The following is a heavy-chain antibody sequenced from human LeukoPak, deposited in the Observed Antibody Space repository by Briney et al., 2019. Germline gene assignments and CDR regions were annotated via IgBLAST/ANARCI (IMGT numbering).Heavy chain of an antibody. Sequence: GGSLRLSCAASGFTPSSNYMSWVCQAPGKGLEWVSLIDSAGSAFYADSMKGRFTISRDNSRNTLYLQMNSLRAEDTAVYYCATGRIQLWYAYWGHGTLVTVSS. V-gene: IGHV3-53*01. CDR3: ATGRIQLWYAY. CDR1: GFTPSSNY. D-gene: IGHD5-18*01. J-gene: IGHJ4*01. CDR2: IDSAGSA.